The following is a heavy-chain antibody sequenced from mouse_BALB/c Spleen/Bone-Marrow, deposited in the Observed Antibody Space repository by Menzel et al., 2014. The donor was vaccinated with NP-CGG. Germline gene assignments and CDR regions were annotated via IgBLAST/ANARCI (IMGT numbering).Heavy chain of an antibody. J-gene: IGHJ3*01. D-gene: IGHD2-1*01. CDR3: ARGGYGNYVFAY. CDR2: IYPGDGDT. V-gene: IGHV1-87*01. CDR1: GYTFTSYW. Sequence: QVQLQQSGAELARPGASVKLSCKASGYTFTSYWMQWAKQRPGQGLEWIGTIYPGDGDTRYTQKFKGKATLTADKSSSTAYMQLSSLASEDSAVYYCARGGYGNYVFAYWGQGTLVTVSA.